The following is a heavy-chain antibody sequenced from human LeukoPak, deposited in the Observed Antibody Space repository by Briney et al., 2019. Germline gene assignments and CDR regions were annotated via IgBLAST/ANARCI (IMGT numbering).Heavy chain of an antibody. J-gene: IGHJ6*03. V-gene: IGHV4-34*01. CDR2: INHSGST. D-gene: IGHD5-18*01. CDR1: GGSFSGYY. Sequence: SETLSLTCAVYGGSFSGYYWSWIRQPPGKGLEWIGEINHSGSTNYNPSLKSRVTISVDTSKNQFSLKLSSVTAADTAVYYCARGGWGRGYSYGQLAYYYMDVWGKGTTVTVSS. CDR3: ARGGWGRGYSYGQLAYYYMDV.